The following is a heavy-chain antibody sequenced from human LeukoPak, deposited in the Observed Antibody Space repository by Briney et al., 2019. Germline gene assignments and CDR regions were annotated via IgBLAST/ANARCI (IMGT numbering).Heavy chain of an antibody. CDR3: ARLRITMIVVVIPLFDY. V-gene: IGHV4-39*01. CDR2: IYYSGST. D-gene: IGHD3-22*01. J-gene: IGHJ4*02. Sequence: SETLSLTCTVSGGSISSSSYYWGWIRQPPGKGLEWIGSIYYSGSTYYNPSLKSRVTISVDTSKNQFSLKLSSVTAAGTAVYYCARLRITMIVVVIPLFDYWGQGTLVTVSS. CDR1: GGSISSSSYY.